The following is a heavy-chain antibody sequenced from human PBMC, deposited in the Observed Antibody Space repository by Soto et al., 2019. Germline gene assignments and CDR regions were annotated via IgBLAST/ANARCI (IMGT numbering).Heavy chain of an antibody. V-gene: IGHV3-23*01. CDR3: AKDRRAGGNYGFYSDF. CDR2: SSATGAGT. D-gene: IGHD1-7*01. J-gene: IGHJ4*02. CDR1: GFTFSSYG. Sequence: GGSLRLSCAASGFTFSSYGMTWVRQAPGKVLEWVSFSSATGAGTYYADSVKGRFTISRDNSKNTLYLQMTSLRADDTAVYYCAKDRRAGGNYGFYSDFWGQGALVTVSS.